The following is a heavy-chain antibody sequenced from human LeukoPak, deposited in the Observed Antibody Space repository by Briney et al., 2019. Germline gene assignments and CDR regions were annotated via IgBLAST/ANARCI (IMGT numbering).Heavy chain of an antibody. CDR3: ARDGGRNFDY. CDR1: GFTFSSYW. CDR2: IQHDGSEK. Sequence: GGSLRLSCAASGFTFSSYWMSWVRQAPGKGLEWVANIQHDGSEKYYVDSVKGRFTISRDNAKNSLYLQMNSLRAEDTAVHYCARDGGRNFDYWGQGTLVTVSS. V-gene: IGHV3-7*01. J-gene: IGHJ4*02.